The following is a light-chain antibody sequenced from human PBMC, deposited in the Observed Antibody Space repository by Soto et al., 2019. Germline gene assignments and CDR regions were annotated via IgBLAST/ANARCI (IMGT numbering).Light chain of an antibody. CDR3: STQRAAPTPYV. V-gene: IGLV2-14*03. J-gene: IGLJ1*01. Sequence: QSVLTQPASVSGSPGQSITISCTETSSALGTYNYVSWYQQHPGKAPKLLIYDVYSRPSGVSTRFSGSKSGNTASLTISGLQAEDEADYSCSTQRAAPTPYVSGTGTKVTVL. CDR1: SSALGTYNY. CDR2: DVY.